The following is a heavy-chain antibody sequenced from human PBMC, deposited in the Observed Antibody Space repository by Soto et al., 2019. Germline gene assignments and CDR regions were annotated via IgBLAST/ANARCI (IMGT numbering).Heavy chain of an antibody. V-gene: IGHV3-23*01. CDR3: AKMFRPSASGYYPST. Sequence: PGGSLRLSFSAPGFSFSRFAMCWVLHAPLKGLELIALISGNGDKTYYADSVKGRFTISRVTSNSTLFLQMNSLRGEDNAFFYCAKMFRPSASGYYPSTWGQGTLVPVSS. CDR2: ISGNGDKT. J-gene: IGHJ1*01. CDR1: GFSFSRFA. D-gene: IGHD3-22*01.